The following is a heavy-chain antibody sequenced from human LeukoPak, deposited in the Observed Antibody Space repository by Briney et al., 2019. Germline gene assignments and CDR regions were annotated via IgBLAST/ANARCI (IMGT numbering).Heavy chain of an antibody. V-gene: IGHV3-48*02. CDR2: ITTTSSAI. CDR3: ARDPLDF. J-gene: IGHJ4*02. CDR1: GFTFSDYW. Sequence: GGSLRLSCAASGFTFSDYWMTWVRQAPGKGLEWISYITTTSSAIYYADSVRGRFTISRDNARNSLYLQMNSLRDEDTAVYYCARDPLDFWGQGALVTVSS.